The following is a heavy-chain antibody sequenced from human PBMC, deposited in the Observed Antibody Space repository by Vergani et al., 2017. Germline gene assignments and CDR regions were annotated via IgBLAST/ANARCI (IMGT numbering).Heavy chain of an antibody. J-gene: IGHJ6*04. Sequence: QVQLQESGPGLVKPSQTLSLTCTVSGVSISSGGYYWSWIRQHPGKGLEWLGYIYYSGSTYYNPSLKSRVTISVDTSKNQFSLKLSSVTAADTAVYYCARGGSSSSSDVWGKGTTVTVSS. CDR3: ARGGSSSSSDV. CDR1: GVSISSGGYY. CDR2: IYYSGST. V-gene: IGHV4-31*03. D-gene: IGHD6-6*01.